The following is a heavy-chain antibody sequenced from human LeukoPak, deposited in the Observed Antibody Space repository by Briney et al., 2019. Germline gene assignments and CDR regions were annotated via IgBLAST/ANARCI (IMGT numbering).Heavy chain of an antibody. J-gene: IGHJ3*02. D-gene: IGHD6-19*01. CDR3: ARPYSGGWYGAFDI. Sequence: SEPLSLTCTVSGGSISSYYWSWIRQPAGKGLEWIGYIYYSGSTNYNPSLKSRVTISIDTSKRQFSLKLSSVTAADTAVYYCARPYSGGWYGAFDIWGQGTMVTVSS. V-gene: IGHV4-59*08. CDR2: IYYSGST. CDR1: GGSISSYY.